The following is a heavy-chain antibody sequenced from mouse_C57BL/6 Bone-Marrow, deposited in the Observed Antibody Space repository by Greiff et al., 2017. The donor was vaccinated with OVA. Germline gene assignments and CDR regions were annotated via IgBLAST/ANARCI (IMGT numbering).Heavy chain of an antibody. J-gene: IGHJ4*01. CDR2: IYPGSGST. Sequence: VQLQQSGAELVKPGASVKMSCKASGYTFTSYWITWVKQRPGQGLEWIGDIYPGSGSTNYNEKFKSKATLTVDTSSSTAYMQLSSLTSEDSAVYYCARYSKYYYAMDYWGQGTSVTVSS. CDR1: GYTFTSYW. D-gene: IGHD2-5*01. V-gene: IGHV1-55*01. CDR3: ARYSKYYYAMDY.